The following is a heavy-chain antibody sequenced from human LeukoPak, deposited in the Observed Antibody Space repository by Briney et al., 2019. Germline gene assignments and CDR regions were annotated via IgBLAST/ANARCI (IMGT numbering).Heavy chain of an antibody. CDR2: IYYSGST. CDR3: ASSDGPNWNYGPRFDY. V-gene: IGHV4-39*07. Sequence: SETLSLTCTVSGGSISSSSYYWGWIRQPPGKGLEWIGSIYYSGSTYYNPSLKSRVTISVDTSKNQFSLKLSSVTAADTAVYYCASSDGPNWNYGPRFDYWGQGTLVTVSS. CDR1: GGSISSSSYY. J-gene: IGHJ4*02. D-gene: IGHD1-7*01.